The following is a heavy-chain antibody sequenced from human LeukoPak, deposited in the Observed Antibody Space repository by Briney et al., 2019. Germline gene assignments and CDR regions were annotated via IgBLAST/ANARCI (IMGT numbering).Heavy chain of an antibody. CDR1: GFTFSNYE. D-gene: IGHD1-1*01. CDR3: AKDNVVWHDGRTFGFDY. V-gene: IGHV3-48*03. Sequence: GGSLRLSCAASGFTFSNYEMHWVRQAPGKGLEWVSYISSSGSDIYYADSVKGRFTISRDNAKNSLYLHMNSLRAEDTAVYYCAKDNVVWHDGRTFGFDYWGQGTLVTVSS. J-gene: IGHJ4*02. CDR2: ISSSGSDI.